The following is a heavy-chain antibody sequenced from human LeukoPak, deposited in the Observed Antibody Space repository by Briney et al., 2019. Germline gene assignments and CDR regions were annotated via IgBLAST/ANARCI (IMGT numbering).Heavy chain of an antibody. Sequence: PSETLSLTCTVSGGSISSGSYYWSWIRQPPGKGLEWIGEINHSGSTNYNPSLKSRVTISVDTSKNQFSLKLNSVTAADTAVYYCATTYSSGPFDYWGQGTLVTVSS. V-gene: IGHV4-39*07. CDR3: ATTYSSGPFDY. CDR2: INHSGST. J-gene: IGHJ4*02. CDR1: GGSISSGSYY. D-gene: IGHD3-22*01.